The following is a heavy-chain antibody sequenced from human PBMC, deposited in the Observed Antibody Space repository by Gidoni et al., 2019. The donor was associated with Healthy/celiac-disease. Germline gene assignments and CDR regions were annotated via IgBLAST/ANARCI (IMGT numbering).Heavy chain of an antibody. CDR1: GFTFSSYW. Sequence: EVQLVESGGGLVQPGGSLRLSCAASGFTFSSYWMSWVRQAPGKGLEWVANMKQDGSEKYYVDSVKGRFTISRDNAKNALYLQMNSLRAEDTAVYYCARGDIQLWQTDAFDIWGQGTMVTVSS. CDR2: MKQDGSEK. D-gene: IGHD5-18*01. V-gene: IGHV3-7*01. CDR3: ARGDIQLWQTDAFDI. J-gene: IGHJ3*02.